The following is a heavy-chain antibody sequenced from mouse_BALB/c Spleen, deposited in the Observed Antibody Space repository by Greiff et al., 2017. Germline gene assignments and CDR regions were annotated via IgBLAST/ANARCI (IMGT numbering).Heavy chain of an antibody. D-gene: IGHD1-1*01. CDR1: GYTFTSYY. CDR3: TRSLYYYGSGAWFAY. CDR2: INPSNGGT. Sequence: VKVVESGAELVKPGASVKLSCKASGYTFTSYYMYWVKQRPGQGLEWIGEINPSNGGTNFNEKFKSKATLTVDKSSSTAYMQLSSLTSEDSAVYYCTRSLYYYGSGAWFAYWGQGTLVTVSA. V-gene: IGHV1S81*02. J-gene: IGHJ3*01.